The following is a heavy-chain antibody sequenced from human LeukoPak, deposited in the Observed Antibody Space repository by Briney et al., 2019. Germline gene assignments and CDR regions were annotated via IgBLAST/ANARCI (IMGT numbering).Heavy chain of an antibody. CDR3: ARVRGRDYYDSSGYRFDY. CDR1: GFTFDDYG. J-gene: IGHJ4*02. V-gene: IGHV3-20*04. CDR2: TNWNGGST. Sequence: GGSLRLSCAASGFTFDDYGMSWVRQAPGKGLEWVSGTNWNGGSTGYADSVKGRFTISRDNAKNSLYLQMNSLRAEDTALYYCARVRGRDYYDSSGYRFDYWGQGTLVTVSS. D-gene: IGHD3-22*01.